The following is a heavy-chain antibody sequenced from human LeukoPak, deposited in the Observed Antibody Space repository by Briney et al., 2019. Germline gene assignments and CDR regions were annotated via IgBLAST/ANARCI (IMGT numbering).Heavy chain of an antibody. CDR2: INPNSGGT. Sequence: AASVKVSCKASGYTFTGYYMHWVRQAPGQGLEWMGWINPNSGGTNYAQKFQGRVTMTRDTSISTAYMELSRLRSDDTAVYYCARDFTMVRGVNYAFDIWGQGTMVTVSS. D-gene: IGHD3-10*01. CDR1: GYTFTGYY. J-gene: IGHJ3*02. V-gene: IGHV1-2*02. CDR3: ARDFTMVRGVNYAFDI.